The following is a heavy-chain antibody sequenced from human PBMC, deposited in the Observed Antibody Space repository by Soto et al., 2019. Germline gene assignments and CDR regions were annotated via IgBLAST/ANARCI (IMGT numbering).Heavy chain of an antibody. D-gene: IGHD6-6*01. V-gene: IGHV1-69*12. CDR2: IIPIFGTA. CDR3: ASQQLGPSYYYGMDV. J-gene: IGHJ6*02. Sequence: QVQLVQSGAEVKKPGSSVKVSCKASGGTFSSYAISWVRQAPGQGLEWMGGIIPIFGTANYAQKFQGRVTITAGESTSTAYLELSSLRAEDTAEYYCASQQLGPSYYYGMDVWGQGTTVTVSS. CDR1: GGTFSSYA.